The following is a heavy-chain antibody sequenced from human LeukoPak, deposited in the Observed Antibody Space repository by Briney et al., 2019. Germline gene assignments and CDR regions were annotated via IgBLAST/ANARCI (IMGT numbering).Heavy chain of an antibody. J-gene: IGHJ3*02. D-gene: IGHD2-2*01. CDR3: ARAPEVGGDAFDI. CDR2: MNPNSGNT. V-gene: IGHV1-8*01. Sequence: ASVKVSCKASGYTFTTYDINWVRQATGQGLEWMGWMNPNSGNTGYAQKFQGRVTMTRDTSTSTVYMELSSLRSEDTAVYYCARAPEVGGDAFDIWGQGTMVTVSS. CDR1: GYTFTTYD.